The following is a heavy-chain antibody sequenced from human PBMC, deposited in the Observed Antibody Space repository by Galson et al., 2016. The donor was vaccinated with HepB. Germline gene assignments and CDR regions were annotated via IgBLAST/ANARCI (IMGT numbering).Heavy chain of an antibody. J-gene: IGHJ6*02. Sequence: SLRLSCAASGLSFSLYPMHWVRQAPGKGLEWVAFISHDGSDKFYADSVKGRFTISRDNSKNTLSLQMSSLRAEDTAIYYCAREVPAFSYYGMDVWGQGTTVTVSS. CDR3: AREVPAFSYYGMDV. V-gene: IGHV3-30-3*01. CDR2: ISHDGSDK. CDR1: GLSFSLYP.